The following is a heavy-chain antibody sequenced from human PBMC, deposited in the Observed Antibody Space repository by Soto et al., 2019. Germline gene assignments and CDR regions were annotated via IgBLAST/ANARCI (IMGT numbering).Heavy chain of an antibody. D-gene: IGHD6-13*01. CDR2: INPSSGET. CDR3: ARDWYPRFDP. Sequence: QIRLVQSGGEVRTPGASVKVSCKASGYTFSSYGITWVRQAPGQGLEWLGWINPSSGETNYAQKFQGRVTVTTDTPTTTGHRELRNLTFDDTAVYYCARDWYPRFDPWGQGTLVTVSS. V-gene: IGHV1-18*01. J-gene: IGHJ5*02. CDR1: GYTFSSYG.